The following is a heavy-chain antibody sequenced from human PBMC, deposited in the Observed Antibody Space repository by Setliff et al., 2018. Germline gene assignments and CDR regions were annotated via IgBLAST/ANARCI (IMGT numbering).Heavy chain of an antibody. V-gene: IGHV3-11*04. Sequence: PGGSLRLSCGASVFTFSDYYMTWIRQAPGKGLECISYTSNTGITTYYADSVKGRFTISRDNAKKSLYLQMNSLRAEDTATYYCVRVSKDYDSNGLYGFDIWGQGTMVTVSS. CDR2: TSNTGITT. D-gene: IGHD3-22*01. CDR1: VFTFSDYY. J-gene: IGHJ3*02. CDR3: VRVSKDYDSNGLYGFDI.